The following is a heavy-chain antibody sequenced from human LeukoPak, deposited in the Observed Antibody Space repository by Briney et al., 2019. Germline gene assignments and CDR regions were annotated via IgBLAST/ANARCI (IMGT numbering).Heavy chain of an antibody. Sequence: SQTLSLTCTVSGGSLNSGDYYWSWIRQHPGKGLEWIGYIHYSESTHYNPSLKTRITISLGRSKNEFSLKLSSVTAADTAVYYCARVHHERLRLDVWGQGTTVTVSS. CDR2: IHYSEST. V-gene: IGHV4-31*03. D-gene: IGHD2-21*02. CDR3: ARVHHERLRLDV. J-gene: IGHJ6*02. CDR1: GGSLNSGDYY.